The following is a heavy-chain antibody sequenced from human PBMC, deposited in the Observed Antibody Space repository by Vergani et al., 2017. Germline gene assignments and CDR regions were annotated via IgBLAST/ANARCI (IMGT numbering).Heavy chain of an antibody. CDR1: GFSFRNAW. Sequence: VQLVESGGGEVQPGRSLRLSCVASGFSFRNAWMNWVRRTPGKGLEWVGRIKSTFDRGTTDYAAAVKGRFTISRDDSKNTLFLQMNGLKTEDIGVYYCTTDPRYCGDGSCYWLRDHHYYGMDVWGQGTTVTVSS. CDR3: TTDPRYCGDGSCYWLRDHHYYGMDV. CDR2: IKSTFDRGTT. V-gene: IGHV3-15*07. D-gene: IGHD2-21*01. J-gene: IGHJ6*02.